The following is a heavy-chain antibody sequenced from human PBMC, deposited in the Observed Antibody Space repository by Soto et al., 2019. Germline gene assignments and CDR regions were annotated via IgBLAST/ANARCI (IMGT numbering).Heavy chain of an antibody. CDR2: IVVDSNTA. CDR3: ARAIKRWEVNYYFDF. J-gene: IGHJ4*02. Sequence: QVVLLQSGAEVKEPGSSVRVSCQVSGSTFNNFAFSWVRQAPGHGPEWMGGIVVDSNTAEYSQRFQDRVTITANPSTDTLYMALGSLTFEDTAVYYCARAIKRWEVNYYFDFWGQGTLVTVSS. CDR1: GSTFNNFA. D-gene: IGHD1-26*01. V-gene: IGHV1-69*01.